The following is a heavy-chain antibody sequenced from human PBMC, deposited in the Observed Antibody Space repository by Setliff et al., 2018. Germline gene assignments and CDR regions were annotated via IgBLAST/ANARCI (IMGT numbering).Heavy chain of an antibody. Sequence: RLSCAASGFTFSSYWMSWVRQATGKGLEWVANIKRDGREIYYVDSVKGRFTISRDNAKNSLYLQMNSLRAEDTAVYYCASGHRYGYLFEYWGQGTLVTVSS. J-gene: IGHJ4*02. D-gene: IGHD5-18*01. CDR3: ASGHRYGYLFEY. CDR2: IKRDGREI. CDR1: GFTFSSYW. V-gene: IGHV3-7*03.